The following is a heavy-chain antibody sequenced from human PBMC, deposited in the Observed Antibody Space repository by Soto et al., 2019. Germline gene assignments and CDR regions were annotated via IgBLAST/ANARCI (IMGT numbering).Heavy chain of an antibody. D-gene: IGHD3-10*01. V-gene: IGHV1-18*01. CDR3: AREHTMVRGVIIFYYYGMDV. J-gene: IGHJ6*02. Sequence: GASVKVSCKASGYTFTSYGISWVRQAPGQGLEWMGWISAYNGNTNYAQKLQGRVTMTTDTSTSTAYMELRSLRSDDTAVYYCAREHTMVRGVIIFYYYGMDVWGQGTTVTVSS. CDR2: ISAYNGNT. CDR1: GYTFTSYG.